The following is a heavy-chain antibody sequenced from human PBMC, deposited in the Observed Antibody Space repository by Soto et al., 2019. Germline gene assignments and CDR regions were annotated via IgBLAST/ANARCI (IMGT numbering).Heavy chain of an antibody. V-gene: IGHV3-30-3*01. CDR1: GFTFSSYA. D-gene: IGHD3-22*01. CDR3: ARVKRQYYDSSGYYDY. Sequence: GGSLRLSCAASGFTFSSYAMHWVRQAPGKGLEWVAVISYDGSNKYYADSVEGRFTISRDNSKNTLYLQMNSLRAEDTAVYYCARVKRQYYDSSGYYDYWGQGTLVTVSS. J-gene: IGHJ4*02. CDR2: ISYDGSNK.